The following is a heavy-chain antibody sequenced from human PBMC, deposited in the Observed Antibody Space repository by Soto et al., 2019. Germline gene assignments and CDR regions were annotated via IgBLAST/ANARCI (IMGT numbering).Heavy chain of an antibody. Sequence: QVQLQESGPRLVKPSETLSLTCTVSGGSISTYYWSWIRQSPGKGLEWIGYAYYNGNTKYNPSLKSRVTISGPTTKMQFSLDLKSANAAPTAVYYCARDGSRVVFSGGPYYFDYWGQGTLITAPS. CDR2: AYYNGNT. D-gene: IGHD3-10*01. V-gene: IGHV4-59*01. CDR3: ARDGSRVVFSGGPYYFDY. J-gene: IGHJ4*02. CDR1: GGSISTYY.